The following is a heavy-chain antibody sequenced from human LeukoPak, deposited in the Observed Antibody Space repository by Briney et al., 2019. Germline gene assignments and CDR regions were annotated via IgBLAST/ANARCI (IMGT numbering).Heavy chain of an antibody. D-gene: IGHD3-10*01. CDR3: ARQVWFGESHFDY. CDR2: IIPIFGTA. V-gene: IGHV1-69*06. J-gene: IGHJ4*02. CDR1: GGTFSSYA. Sequence: ASVKVSCKASGGTFSSYAISWVRQAPGQGLEWMGGIIPIFGTANYAQKFQGRVTITADKSTSTAYMALSSLRSEDTAVYYCARQVWFGESHFDYWGQGTLVTVSS.